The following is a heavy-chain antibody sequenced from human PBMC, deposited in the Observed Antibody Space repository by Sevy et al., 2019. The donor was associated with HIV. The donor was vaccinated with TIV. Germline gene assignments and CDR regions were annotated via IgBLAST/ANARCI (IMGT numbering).Heavy chain of an antibody. J-gene: IGHJ1*01. D-gene: IGHD1-1*01. V-gene: IGHV3-30*09. CDR2: VSYDGSNT. Sequence: GGSLRLSCTASGFTLRSFSMHWVRQAPGKWLEWVTTVSYDGSNTYYADSVKGRFAVFRDNSRNLLNLQMNNLRPEDTAVYYCALERLSSDVAEYFQNWGQGTPVTVSS. CDR1: GFTLRSFS. CDR3: ALERLSSDVAEYFQN.